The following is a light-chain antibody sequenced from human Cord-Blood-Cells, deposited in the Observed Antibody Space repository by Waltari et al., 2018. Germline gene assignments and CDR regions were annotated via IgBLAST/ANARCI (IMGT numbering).Light chain of an antibody. J-gene: IGLJ1*01. CDR2: GKN. V-gene: IGLV3-19*01. Sequence: SSELTQDPAVSVALGQTVSITCQGDSPRSYYASWYQQKPGQAPVLVIYGKNNRPSGIPDRFSGSSSGNTASLTITGAQAEDEADYYCNSRDSSGNHYVFGTGTKVTVL. CDR3: NSRDSSGNHYV. CDR1: SPRSYY.